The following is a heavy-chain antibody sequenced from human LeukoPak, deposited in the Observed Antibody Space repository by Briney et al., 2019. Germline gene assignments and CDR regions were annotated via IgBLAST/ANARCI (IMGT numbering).Heavy chain of an antibody. CDR1: GFTFSGSA. J-gene: IGHJ5*02. Sequence: GGSLRLSCAASGFTFSGSAIHWVRQSSGKGLEWVGQIDKKDKGYATATAYAASVTGRFTISRDDSVNTAYLQMKSLRTEDTALYYCTRDSGTYNWFDPWGQGTLVTVSS. CDR3: TRDSGTYNWFDP. D-gene: IGHD1-26*01. CDR2: IDKKDKGYATAT. V-gene: IGHV3-73*01.